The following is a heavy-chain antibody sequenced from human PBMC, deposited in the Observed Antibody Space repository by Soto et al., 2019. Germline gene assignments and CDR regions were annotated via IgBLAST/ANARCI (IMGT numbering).Heavy chain of an antibody. D-gene: IGHD3-22*01. J-gene: IGHJ4*02. V-gene: IGHV1-69*13. CDR2: IIPIFGTA. Sequence: SVKVSCKASGGTFSSYAISWVRQAPGQGLEWMGGIIPIFGTANYAQKFQGRVTITADESTSTAYMELSSLRSEDTAVYYCASRNYYDSSGYYEPFDYWGQGTLVTVSS. CDR1: GGTFSSYA. CDR3: ASRNYYDSSGYYEPFDY.